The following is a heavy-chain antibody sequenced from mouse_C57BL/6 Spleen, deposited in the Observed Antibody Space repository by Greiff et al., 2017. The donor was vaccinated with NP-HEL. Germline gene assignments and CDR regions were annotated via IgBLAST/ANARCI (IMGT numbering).Heavy chain of an antibody. D-gene: IGHD2-4*01. J-gene: IGHJ3*01. CDR3: ARDGYDYDAWFAY. CDR2: INPNNGGT. V-gene: IGHV1-22*01. CDR1: GYTFTDYN. Sequence: EVQLQQSGPELVKPGASVKMSCKASGYTFTDYNMHWVKQSHGKSLEWIGYINPNNGGTSYKQKFKGKATLTVNKSSITAYMELRSLTSEESAVYYCARDGYDYDAWFAYWGQGTLVTVSA.